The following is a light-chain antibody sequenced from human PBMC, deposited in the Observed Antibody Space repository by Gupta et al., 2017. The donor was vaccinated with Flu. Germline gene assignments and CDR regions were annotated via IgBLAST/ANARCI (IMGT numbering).Light chain of an antibody. CDR3: SSYTSSSNKL. CDR1: SSEGGGYNY. CDR2: EVS. V-gene: IGLV2-14*01. J-gene: IGLJ3*02. Sequence: IAISCTGSSSEGGGYNYVDWYQHHPGKAPKLVISEVSKRPSGVSNRFSGSKSGNTASLTISGLQAEDEAYYYGSSYTSSSNKLFGGGTKLTVL.